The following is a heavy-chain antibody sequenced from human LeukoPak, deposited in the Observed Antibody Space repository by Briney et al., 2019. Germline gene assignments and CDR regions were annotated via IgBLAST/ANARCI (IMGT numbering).Heavy chain of an antibody. J-gene: IGHJ6*02. CDR2: MSPNSGNT. V-gene: IGHV1-8*01. Sequence: GASVKVSCKASGYTFTSYDINWVRQATGQGLEWMGWMSPNSGNTAYAQKFQGRVTLTRNTSISTAYMELSSLRSEDTAVYYCARGVPYMDVWGQGTTVTVSS. D-gene: IGHD2-2*01. CDR1: GYTFTSYD. CDR3: ARGVPYMDV.